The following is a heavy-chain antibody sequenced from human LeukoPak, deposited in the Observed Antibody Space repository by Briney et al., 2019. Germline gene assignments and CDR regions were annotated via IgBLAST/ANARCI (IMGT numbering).Heavy chain of an antibody. Sequence: GGSLRLSCAASGFIFRDYYMSWIRQAPGKGLEWGSYISHSSSTIHYADSVRGRFTISRDNAKNSLYLQMNSLRVEDTAVYFCARDYVWGSSSDYWGQGTLVSVSS. D-gene: IGHD3-16*01. CDR1: GFIFRDYY. J-gene: IGHJ4*02. V-gene: IGHV3-11*04. CDR3: ARDYVWGSSSDY. CDR2: ISHSSSTI.